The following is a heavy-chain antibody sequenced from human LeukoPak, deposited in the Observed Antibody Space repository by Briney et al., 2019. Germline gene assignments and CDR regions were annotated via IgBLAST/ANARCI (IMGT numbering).Heavy chain of an antibody. CDR3: ARGEVGRDGYKSGWFDP. V-gene: IGHV4-34*01. Sequence: SETLSLTCAVYGGSFSGYYWSWIRQPPGKGLEWIGEINHSGSTNYNPSLKSRVTISVDTSKNQFSLKLSSVTAADTAVYYCARGEVGRDGYKSGWFDPWGQGTLVTVSS. CDR2: INHSGST. J-gene: IGHJ5*02. CDR1: GGSFSGYY. D-gene: IGHD5-24*01.